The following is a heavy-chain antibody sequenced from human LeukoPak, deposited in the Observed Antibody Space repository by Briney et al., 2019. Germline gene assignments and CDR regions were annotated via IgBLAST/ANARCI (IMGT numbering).Heavy chain of an antibody. Sequence: TLSLTCTVSGASISSGGYYWSWVRQHPGKGLECIAYIYYTGSTYYNPSLRSRVIISVDTSKNQFSLKLSSVTAADTAVYYCARVPNYGDDVWFDPWGQGTLVTVSS. D-gene: IGHD4-17*01. V-gene: IGHV4-31*03. CDR3: ARVPNYGDDVWFDP. CDR2: IYYTGST. J-gene: IGHJ5*02. CDR1: GASISSGGYY.